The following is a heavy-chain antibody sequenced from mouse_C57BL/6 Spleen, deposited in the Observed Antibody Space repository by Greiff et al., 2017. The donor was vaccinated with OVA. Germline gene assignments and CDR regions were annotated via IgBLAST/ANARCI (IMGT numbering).Heavy chain of an antibody. V-gene: IGHV5-4*01. CDR1: GFTFSSYA. Sequence: EVQVVESGGGLVKPGGSLKLSCAASGFTFSSYAMSWVRQTPEKRLEWVATISDGGSYTYYPDNVKGRFTISRDNAKNNLYLQMSHLKSEDTAMYYCARDQLTGTYDWYFDVWGTGTTVTVSS. J-gene: IGHJ1*03. D-gene: IGHD4-1*01. CDR2: ISDGGSYT. CDR3: ARDQLTGTYDWYFDV.